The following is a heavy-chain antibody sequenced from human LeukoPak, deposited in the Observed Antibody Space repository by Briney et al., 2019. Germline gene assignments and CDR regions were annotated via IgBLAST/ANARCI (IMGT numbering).Heavy chain of an antibody. Sequence: PSETLSLTCTVSGGSISSYYWGWIRQPAGKGLEWIGRIYTSGSTTYNPSLKSRVTMSVDTSKNQFSLKLSSVTAADTAVYYCARERGSSWDDAFDIWGQGTMVTVSS. CDR1: GGSISSYY. CDR3: ARERGSSWDDAFDI. J-gene: IGHJ3*02. D-gene: IGHD6-13*01. CDR2: IYTSGST. V-gene: IGHV4-4*07.